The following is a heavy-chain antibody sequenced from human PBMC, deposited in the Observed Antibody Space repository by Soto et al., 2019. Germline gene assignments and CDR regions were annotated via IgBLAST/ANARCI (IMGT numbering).Heavy chain of an antibody. CDR3: AREAVVTAAGNDAFDI. D-gene: IGHD2-21*02. V-gene: IGHV3-48*03. CDR1: GFTFGSYE. CDR2: ISSSGSTI. J-gene: IGHJ3*02. Sequence: HPGGSLRLSCAASGFTFGSYEMNWVRQAPGKGLEWVSYISSSGSTIYNADSVKGRFTISRDNAKNSLYLQMNSLRAEDTAVYYCAREAVVTAAGNDAFDIWGQGTMVTVSS.